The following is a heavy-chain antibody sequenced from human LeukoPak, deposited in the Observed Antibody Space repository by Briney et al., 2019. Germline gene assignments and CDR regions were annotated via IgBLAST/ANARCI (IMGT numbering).Heavy chain of an antibody. Sequence: GESLKISCKGSGYSFTSYWIGWVRQMPGQGLEWMGIIYPDDSNTIYGPSFQGQVTISADKSINTAYLEWSSLKASDTAIYYCARQGAAGKYYYYYMDVWGKGTTVTASS. CDR2: IYPDDSNT. CDR1: GYSFTSYW. CDR3: ARQGAAGKYYYYYMDV. J-gene: IGHJ6*03. V-gene: IGHV5-51*01. D-gene: IGHD6-13*01.